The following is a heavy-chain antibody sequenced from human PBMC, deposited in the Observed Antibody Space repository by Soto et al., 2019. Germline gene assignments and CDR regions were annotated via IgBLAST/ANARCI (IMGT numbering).Heavy chain of an antibody. J-gene: IGHJ5*02. CDR2: IYYSGAT. CDR1: GGSIRSYY. Sequence: SETLSLTCNVSGGSIRSYYWSWIRQPPGKGLEWIGYIYYSGATTYNPSLKSRVSISVDTSKNQFSLKLSSVTAADTAVYYCARDPTPWGQGTLVTVSS. V-gene: IGHV4-59*12. CDR3: ARDPTP.